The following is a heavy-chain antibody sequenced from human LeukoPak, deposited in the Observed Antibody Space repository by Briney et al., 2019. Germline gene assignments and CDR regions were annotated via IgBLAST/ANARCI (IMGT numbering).Heavy chain of an antibody. V-gene: IGHV3-33*03. D-gene: IGHD3-9*01. CDR3: ASGAAGYDILTGTFDY. J-gene: IGHJ4*02. CDR1: GFTFGSYG. CDR2: IWYDGSNK. Sequence: GRSLRLSCAASGFTFGSYGMHWVRQAPGKGLEWVAVIWYDGSNKYYADSVKGRFTISRDNAKNSLYLQMNSLRAEDTAVYYCASGAAGYDILTGTFDYWGQGTLVTVSS.